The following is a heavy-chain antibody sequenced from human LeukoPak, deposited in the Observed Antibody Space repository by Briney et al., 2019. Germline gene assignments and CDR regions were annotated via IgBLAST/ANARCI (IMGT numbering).Heavy chain of an antibody. Sequence: GGSLRLSCAASGXTFISFGMHWVRQAPGKGLEWVGLISYDGSNKYYADSVKGRFTISRDNSKNTLYLQMNSLRAEDAAVYYCAKDWDPGYYDSSGSYPDYWGQGTLVTVSS. V-gene: IGHV3-30*18. D-gene: IGHD3-22*01. CDR1: GXTFISFG. J-gene: IGHJ4*02. CDR2: ISYDGSNK. CDR3: AKDWDPGYYDSSGSYPDY.